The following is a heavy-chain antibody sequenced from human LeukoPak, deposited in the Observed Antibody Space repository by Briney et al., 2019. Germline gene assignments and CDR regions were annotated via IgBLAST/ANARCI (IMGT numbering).Heavy chain of an antibody. CDR1: GGSFSGYY. D-gene: IGHD1-26*01. CDR3: ARGKRGGSYSDY. Sequence: SETLSLTCAVYGGSFSGYYWSWIRQPPGKGLEWIGEINHSGSTNYNPSLKSRVTISVDTSKHQFSLKLSSVTAADTAVYYCARGKRGGSYSDYWGQGTLVTVSS. J-gene: IGHJ4*02. CDR2: INHSGST. V-gene: IGHV4-34*01.